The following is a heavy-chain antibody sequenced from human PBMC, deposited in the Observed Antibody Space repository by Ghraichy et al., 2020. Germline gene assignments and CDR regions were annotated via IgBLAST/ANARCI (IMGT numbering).Heavy chain of an antibody. CDR2: TYYRSKWYN. V-gene: IGHV6-1*01. J-gene: IGHJ3*02. D-gene: IGHD6-19*01. Sequence: SQTLSLTCAISGVSVSSNSAAWNWIRQSPSRGLEWLGRTYYRSKWYNDYAVSVKSRITINPDTSKNQFSLQLNSVTPEDTAVYYCARQRFGFSSGWSAALIPDAFDIWGQGTMVTVSS. CDR3: ARQRFGFSSGWSAALIPDAFDI. CDR1: GVSVSSNSAA.